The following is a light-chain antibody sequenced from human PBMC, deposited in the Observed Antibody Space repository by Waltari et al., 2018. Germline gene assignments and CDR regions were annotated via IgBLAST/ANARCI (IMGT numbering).Light chain of an antibody. J-gene: IGLJ2*01. V-gene: IGLV2-23*01. CDR3: CSYAGNSTLV. CDR2: EAS. Sequence: QSSLTQPASVSVSPGQSITISCTGTSSDAGHYNLVSWYQQLPGKAPQLMIYEASKRPSGVSNRVSGSKSGNTASLTISGLQAEDGADYYCCSYAGNSTLVFGGGTKLTVL. CDR1: SSDAGHYNL.